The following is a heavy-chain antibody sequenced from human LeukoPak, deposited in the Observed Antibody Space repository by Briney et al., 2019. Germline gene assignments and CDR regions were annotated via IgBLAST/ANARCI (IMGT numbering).Heavy chain of an antibody. J-gene: IGHJ4*02. V-gene: IGHV3-23*01. CDR2: ISGSGGST. CDR1: GFTFSSYS. D-gene: IGHD3-22*01. Sequence: GVSLRLSCAASGFTFSSYSMSWVRQAPGKGLEWVSSISGSGGSTYYTDSVKGRFTISRHNSKNTLYLQMNSLRAEDTAVYYCARSLRITLIVVVGYWGKGTLVTVSS. CDR3: ARSLRITLIVVVGY.